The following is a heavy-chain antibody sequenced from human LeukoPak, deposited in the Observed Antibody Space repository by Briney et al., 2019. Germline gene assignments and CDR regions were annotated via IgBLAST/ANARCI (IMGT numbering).Heavy chain of an antibody. V-gene: IGHV3-23*01. Sequence: GGSLRLSCAASGFTFSSYAMSWVRQAPGKGLEWVSAISGSGGSTYYADSVKGRFTISRDNPKNTLYLQMDSLRAEDTAVYYCAKEVRGVSGFDYWGQGTLVTVSS. D-gene: IGHD3-10*01. J-gene: IGHJ4*02. CDR1: GFTFSSYA. CDR2: ISGSGGST. CDR3: AKEVRGVSGFDY.